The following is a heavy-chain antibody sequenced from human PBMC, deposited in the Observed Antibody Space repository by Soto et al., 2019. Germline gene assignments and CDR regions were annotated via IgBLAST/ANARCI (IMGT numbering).Heavy chain of an antibody. V-gene: IGHV1-2*02. J-gene: IGHJ4*02. CDR2: INPKSGGT. CDR1: GYSFTGYS. CDR3: AREVCSRGNFITGKLFDY. Sequence: SVKVSCKTSGYSFTGYSVHWVRQAPGHGPEWMGWINPKSGGTKYAQKFQGRVTMTRDTSISTVFMELSRVTSDDTAVYYCAREVCSRGNFITGKLFDYCGQGSTVTVSS. D-gene: IGHD1-20*01.